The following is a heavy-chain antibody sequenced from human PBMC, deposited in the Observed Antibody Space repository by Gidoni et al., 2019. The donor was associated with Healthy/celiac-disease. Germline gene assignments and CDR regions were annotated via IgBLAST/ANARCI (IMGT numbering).Heavy chain of an antibody. CDR1: GGSISSSSYY. CDR3: VCITMIVHYGMDV. CDR2: IYYSGST. D-gene: IGHD3-22*01. V-gene: IGHV4-39*07. J-gene: IGHJ6*02. Sequence: QLQLQESGPGLVKPSETLSLTCTVSGGSISSSSYYWGWLRQPPGKGLEWIGSIYYSGSTYYNPSLKSRVTISVDTSKNQFSLKLSSVTAADTVVYYCVCITMIVHYGMDVWGQGTTVTVSS.